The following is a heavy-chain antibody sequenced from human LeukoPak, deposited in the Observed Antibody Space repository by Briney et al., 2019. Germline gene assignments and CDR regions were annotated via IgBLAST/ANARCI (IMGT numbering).Heavy chain of an antibody. D-gene: IGHD2-2*01. CDR2: ISSSGSTI. CDR1: GFTFSDYY. J-gene: IGHJ5*02. V-gene: IGHV3-11*01. CDR3: ARDCSSTSSYLHLLAAHGRGWFDP. Sequence: GGSLRLSCAASGFTFSDYYMSWIRQAPGKGLEWVSYISSSGSTIYYADSVKGRFTISRDNAKNSLYLQMNSLRAEDTAVYYCARDCSSTSSYLHLLAAHGRGWFDPWGQGTLVTVSS.